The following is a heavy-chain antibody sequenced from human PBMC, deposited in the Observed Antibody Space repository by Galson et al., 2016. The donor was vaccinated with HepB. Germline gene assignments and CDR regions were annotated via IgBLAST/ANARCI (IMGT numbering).Heavy chain of an antibody. D-gene: IGHD5-18*01. J-gene: IGHJ4*02. Sequence: SLRLSCAASGFTFSNSGMHWVRQAPGRGLEWVAVISYDGSNKYYANSVKGRFTISRDNSKNTLYLQMNSLRAEDTALYYCAKDLPPDTGMGGFDYWGEGTLVTAAS. CDR1: GFTFSNSG. CDR3: AKDLPPDTGMGGFDY. CDR2: ISYDGSNK. V-gene: IGHV3-30*18.